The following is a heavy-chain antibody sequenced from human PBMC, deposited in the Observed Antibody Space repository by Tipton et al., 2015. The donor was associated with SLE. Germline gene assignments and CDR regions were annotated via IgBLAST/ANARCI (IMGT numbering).Heavy chain of an antibody. V-gene: IGHV4-34*01. CDR2: INHSGST. CDR3: ARGGPHSYGYGY. CDR1: GFTFSSYA. Sequence: LRLSCAASGFTFSSYAMSWVRQPPGKGLEWIGEINHSGSTNYNPSLKSRVTISVDTSKNQFSLKLSSVTAADTAVYYCARGGPHSYGYGYWGQGTLVTVSS. D-gene: IGHD5-18*01. J-gene: IGHJ4*02.